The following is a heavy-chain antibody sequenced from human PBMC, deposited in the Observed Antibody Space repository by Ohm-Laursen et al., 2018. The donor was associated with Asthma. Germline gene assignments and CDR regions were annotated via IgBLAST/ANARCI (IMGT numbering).Heavy chain of an antibody. CDR3: VRVGHVDGDWYHLDY. CDR1: GFTFSSYW. CDR2: IKSDGSSP. Sequence: SLRLSCAASGFTFSSYWMHWVRQAPGKGLVWVSRIKSDGSSPTYADSVKGRFTISRDTAKNTLYLQMDSLRAEDTAVYYCVRVGHVDGDWYHLDYWGQGTLVTVSS. J-gene: IGHJ4*02. D-gene: IGHD4-17*01. V-gene: IGHV3-74*01.